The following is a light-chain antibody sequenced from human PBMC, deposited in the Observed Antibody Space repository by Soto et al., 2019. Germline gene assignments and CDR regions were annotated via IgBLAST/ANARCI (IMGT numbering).Light chain of an antibody. Sequence: IVSPHSPATLSLSPAASTTLSSKVIHSASSYLAWYQQKPGQAPRLLIHNASNRATGIPARFSGSGSGTDFTLTISSLEPEDFAVYDCQRRSNWPWIPFGQGTRLEIK. V-gene: IGKV3-11*01. CDR2: NAS. CDR1: HSASSY. CDR3: QRRSNWPWIP. J-gene: IGKJ5*01.